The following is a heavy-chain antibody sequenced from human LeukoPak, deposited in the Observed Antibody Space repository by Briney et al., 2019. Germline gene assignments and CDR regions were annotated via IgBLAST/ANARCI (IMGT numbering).Heavy chain of an antibody. J-gene: IGHJ6*02. CDR2: ISYDGSNK. V-gene: IGHV3-30-3*01. D-gene: IGHD6-13*01. CDR3: ARGDSSSWYYYYYYGMDV. Sequence: GGSLRLSCAASGFTFSSYAMHWVRQAPGKGLEWVAVISYDGSNKYYADSVKGRFTISRDNSKNTLYLQMNSLRAGDTAVYYCARGDSSSWYYYYYYGMDVWGQGTTVTVSS. CDR1: GFTFSSYA.